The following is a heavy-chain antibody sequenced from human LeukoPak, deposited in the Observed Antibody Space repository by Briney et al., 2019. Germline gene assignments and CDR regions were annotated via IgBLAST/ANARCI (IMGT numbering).Heavy chain of an antibody. V-gene: IGHV1-24*01. J-gene: IGHJ3*02. CDR1: GYTLTELS. CDR2: FDPEDGET. D-gene: IGHD2-2*01. Sequence: ASVKVSCKVSGYTLTELSMHWVRQAPGKGLEWMGGFDPEDGETIYAQKFQGRVTMTEDTSTDTAYMELSSLRSDDTAVYYCARGTSWALWENAFDIWGQGTMVTVSS. CDR3: ARGTSWALWENAFDI.